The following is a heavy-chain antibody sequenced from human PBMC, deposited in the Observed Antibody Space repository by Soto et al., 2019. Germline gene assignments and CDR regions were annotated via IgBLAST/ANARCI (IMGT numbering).Heavy chain of an antibody. CDR2: INGKGDRT. CDR3: ARDAYDAEGYYYMGV. J-gene: IGHJ6*03. Sequence: EVQLEESGGGVVRPGGSLRLSCVASGFTFDDHGMTWVRQVPGKGLEWVSSINGKGDRTGYGDSVKGRFTISRDNAQNSLYLQMNSLRVEDTGLYHCARDAYDAEGYYYMGVWGEGTTVSVSS. V-gene: IGHV3-20*01. D-gene: IGHD5-12*01. CDR1: GFTFDDHG.